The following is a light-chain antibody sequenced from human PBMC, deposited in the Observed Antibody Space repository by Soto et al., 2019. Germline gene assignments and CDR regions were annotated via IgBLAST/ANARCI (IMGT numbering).Light chain of an antibody. V-gene: IGLV2-23*02. J-gene: IGLJ2*01. CDR2: DIS. CDR1: RNDIVSYNL. CDR3: CSYAGITNGL. Sequence: QSALTKPASVSGSPGQSITISCSGTRNDIVSYNLVSWYQQYPGKAPKLIIYDISKRPSGVSNRFSGTKSGNTASLTISGLQADAEADYYCCSYAGITNGLFCGGTKLTVL.